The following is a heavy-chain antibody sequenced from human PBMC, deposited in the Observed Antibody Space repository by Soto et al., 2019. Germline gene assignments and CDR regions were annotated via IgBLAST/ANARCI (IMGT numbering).Heavy chain of an antibody. CDR3: ARVGGWDFDL. CDR2: IYGGGYG. CDR1: GFTVINYY. D-gene: IGHD3-16*01. Sequence: EEQLVESGGGLIQPGGSLSLSCAASGFTVINYYMTWLRQAPGKGLQWLSGIYGGGYGNFGDFMSGRISVSREHSKNTVYLQVNSLRAENTGVYVCARVGGWDFDLWGWGALASVSS. V-gene: IGHV3-53*02. J-gene: IGHJ2*01.